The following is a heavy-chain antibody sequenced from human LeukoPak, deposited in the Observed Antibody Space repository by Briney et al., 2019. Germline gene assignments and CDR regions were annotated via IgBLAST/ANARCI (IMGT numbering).Heavy chain of an antibody. CDR2: INAGNGNT. CDR3: ARERWLVNGEREWYFDL. CDR1: GYTFTSYA. J-gene: IGHJ2*01. Sequence: GASVKVSCKASGYTFTSYAMHWVRQAPGQRLEWMGWINAGNGNTKYSQKFQGRVTITRDTSASTAYKELSSLRSEDTAVYYCARERWLVNGEREWYFDLWGRGTLVTVSS. V-gene: IGHV1-3*01. D-gene: IGHD6-19*01.